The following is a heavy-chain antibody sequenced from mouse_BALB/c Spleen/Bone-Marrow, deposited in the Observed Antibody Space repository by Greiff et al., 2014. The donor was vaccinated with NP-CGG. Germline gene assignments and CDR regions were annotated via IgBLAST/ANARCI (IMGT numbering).Heavy chain of an antibody. V-gene: IGHV14-3*02. D-gene: IGHD1-1*01. J-gene: IGHJ3*01. Sequence: VQLQQSGAELVKPGASVKLSCTASGFNIKDTYMHWVKQRPEQGLEWIGRIYPANGNTKYDPKFQGKATITADTSSNTAYLQLSSLTSEDAAVYYCASYYYGSSSFAYWGQGTLVTVSA. CDR1: GFNIKDTY. CDR3: ASYYYGSSSFAY. CDR2: IYPANGNT.